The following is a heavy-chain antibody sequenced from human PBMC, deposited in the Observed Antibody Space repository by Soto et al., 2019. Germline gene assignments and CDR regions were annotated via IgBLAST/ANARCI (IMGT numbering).Heavy chain of an antibody. V-gene: IGHV6-1*01. CDR3: ARDQSSGWYRSNLFDY. CDR1: GDRVSSNSAA. CDR2: TYYRSKWYN. Sequence: SQTLSLTCAISGDRVSSNSAAWNWIRQSPSRGLEWLGRTYYRSKWYNDYAVSVKSRITINPDTSKNQFSLQLNSVTPEDTAVYYCARDQSSGWYRSNLFDYWGQGTLVTVSS. D-gene: IGHD6-19*01. J-gene: IGHJ4*02.